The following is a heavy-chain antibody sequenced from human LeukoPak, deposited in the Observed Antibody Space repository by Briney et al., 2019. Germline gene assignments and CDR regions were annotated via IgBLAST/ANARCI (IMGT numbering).Heavy chain of an antibody. J-gene: IGHJ1*01. CDR3: ARKGSSWSEYFQH. CDR1: GFTFSSYS. Sequence: GGSLRLSCAASGFTFSSYSMNWVRQAPGKGLEWVSSISDSSSLIYYADSVKGRFTISRDNAKKSLYLQMNSLRAEDTAVYYCARKGSSWSEYFQHWGQGTLVTVSS. CDR2: ISDSSSLI. D-gene: IGHD6-13*01. V-gene: IGHV3-21*01.